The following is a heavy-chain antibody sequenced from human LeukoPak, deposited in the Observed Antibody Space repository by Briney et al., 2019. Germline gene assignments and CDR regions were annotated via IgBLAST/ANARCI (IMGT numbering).Heavy chain of an antibody. CDR1: GFTFSSYS. D-gene: IGHD3-9*01. Sequence: GGSLRLSCAASGFTFSSYSMNWVRQAPGKGLEWVSYISSSSSTIYYADSVKGRFTISRDNAKNSLYLQMNSLRAEDTAVYYCARDRNYDILTGYYPSLDYWGQGTLVTVSS. CDR2: ISSSSSTI. V-gene: IGHV3-48*04. CDR3: ARDRNYDILTGYYPSLDY. J-gene: IGHJ4*02.